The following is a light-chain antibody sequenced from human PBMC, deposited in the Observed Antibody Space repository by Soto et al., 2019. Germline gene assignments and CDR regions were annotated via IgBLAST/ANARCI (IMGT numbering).Light chain of an antibody. V-gene: IGKV3-20*01. Sequence: EIVLTQSPGTLSLSPGQRATLSCRASQSIRSNYVAWYQQKPGQAPRLLIFGSSSTATGIPDRFSASGSGTEFTLTISRLEPEDFAVYYCQQYGYEPLTFGGGTKVEI. CDR3: QQYGYEPLT. CDR2: GSS. J-gene: IGKJ4*01. CDR1: QSIRSNY.